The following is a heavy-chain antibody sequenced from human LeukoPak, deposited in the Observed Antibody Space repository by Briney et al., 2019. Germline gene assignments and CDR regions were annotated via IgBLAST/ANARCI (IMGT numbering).Heavy chain of an antibody. Sequence: GRSLRLSCAASGFTFSSYGMHWVRQAPGKGLEWVSSISSSSSYIYYADSVKGRFTISRDNAKNSLYLQMNSLRAEDTAVYYCARDLGGVYDILTAEGVFDYWGQGTLVTVSS. CDR1: GFTFSSYG. V-gene: IGHV3-21*01. J-gene: IGHJ4*02. CDR2: ISSSSSYI. CDR3: ARDLGGVYDILTAEGVFDY. D-gene: IGHD3-9*01.